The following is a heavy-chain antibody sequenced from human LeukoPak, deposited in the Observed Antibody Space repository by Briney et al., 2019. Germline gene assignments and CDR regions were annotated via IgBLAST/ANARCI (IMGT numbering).Heavy chain of an antibody. CDR2: ISSSSSTI. CDR3: ARDQWYSSSPYFDY. V-gene: IGHV3-48*01. Sequence: GGSLRLSCAASGFTFSSYEMNWVRQAPGKGLEWVSYISSSSSTIYYADSVKGRFTISRDNAKNSLYLQMNSLRAEDTAVYYCARDQWYSSSPYFDYWGQGTLVTVSS. D-gene: IGHD6-13*01. CDR1: GFTFSSYE. J-gene: IGHJ4*02.